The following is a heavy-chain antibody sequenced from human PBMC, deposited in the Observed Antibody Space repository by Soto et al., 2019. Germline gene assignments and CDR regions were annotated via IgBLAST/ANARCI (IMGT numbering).Heavy chain of an antibody. D-gene: IGHD2-8*01. CDR3: ARGAVLMVSHVLDY. Sequence: SETLSLTCTVSGGYISGYYWSWIRQTTGKRLEWIGEINYSGSTNYNPSLKSRVTISVDTSKNQFSLELSSVTAADTAVYYCARGAVLMVSHVLDYWGQGTLVTVSS. V-gene: IGHV4-59*12. J-gene: IGHJ4*02. CDR1: GGYISGYY. CDR2: INYSGST.